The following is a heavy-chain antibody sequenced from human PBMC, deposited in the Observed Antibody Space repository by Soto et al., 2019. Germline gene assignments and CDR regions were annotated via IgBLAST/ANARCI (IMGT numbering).Heavy chain of an antibody. J-gene: IGHJ4*02. CDR1: GFTYSSYG. D-gene: IGHD6-13*01. CDR2: IWYDGSNK. Sequence: HPGGSLRLSFAAAGFTYSSYGMHWVRQAPGKGLEWVAVIWYDGSNKYYADSVKGRFTISRDNSKNTLYLQMNSLRAEDTAVYYCARWGIAAGDYWGQGTLVTVSS. CDR3: ARWGIAAGDY. V-gene: IGHV3-33*01.